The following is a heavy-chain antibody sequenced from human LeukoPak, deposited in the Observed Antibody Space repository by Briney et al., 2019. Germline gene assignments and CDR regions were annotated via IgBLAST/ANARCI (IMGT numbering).Heavy chain of an antibody. V-gene: IGHV3-23*01. Sequence: GGSLRLSCAASGFTFSSYAMSWVRQAPGKGLEWVSAISGSGGSTYYADSVKGRFTISRDNSKNTLYLQMNSLRAEDTAVYYCAKESWSYYDFWSGYYPSYYYGMDVWGQGTTVTVSS. CDR2: ISGSGGST. CDR3: AKESWSYYDFWSGYYPSYYYGMDV. J-gene: IGHJ6*02. CDR1: GFTFSSYA. D-gene: IGHD3-3*01.